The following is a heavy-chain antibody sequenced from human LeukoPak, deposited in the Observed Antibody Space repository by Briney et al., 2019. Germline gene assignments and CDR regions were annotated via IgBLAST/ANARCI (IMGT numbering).Heavy chain of an antibody. Sequence: PGGSLRLSCAASGFTFSGYSMNWVRQAPGKGLEWVSSISSSSGYIFDADSVKGRFTISRDNAKNSLYLQMNSLRAEDTAVYYCARGPNYYDSSGYYSEYWGQGTLVTVSS. J-gene: IGHJ4*02. CDR1: GFTFSGYS. CDR2: ISSSSGYI. CDR3: ARGPNYYDSSGYYSEY. D-gene: IGHD3-22*01. V-gene: IGHV3-21*01.